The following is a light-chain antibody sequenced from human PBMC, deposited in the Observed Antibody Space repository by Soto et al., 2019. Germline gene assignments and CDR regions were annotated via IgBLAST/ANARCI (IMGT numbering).Light chain of an antibody. Sequence: GARVTITCRASQSISSWLAWYQQKPGKAPKLLIYEASTLESGVPSRFSGSGSGTEFTLTISSLQPDDFATYYCQQYNTYSETFGQGTKVEIK. CDR2: EAS. V-gene: IGKV1-5*03. CDR3: QQYNTYSET. CDR1: QSISSW. J-gene: IGKJ1*01.